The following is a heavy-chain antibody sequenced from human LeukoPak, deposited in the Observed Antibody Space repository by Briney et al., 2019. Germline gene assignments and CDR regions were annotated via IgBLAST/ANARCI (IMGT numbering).Heavy chain of an antibody. CDR2: INWNGGST. CDR3: ARRDYYDSSGYYGGVGYFDY. D-gene: IGHD3-22*01. Sequence: RTGGSLRLSCAASGFTFDDYGMSWVRQAPGKGLEWVSGINWNGGSTGYADSVKGRFTISRDNAKDSLYLQMNSLRAEDTALYYCARRDYYDSSGYYGGVGYFDYWGQGTLVTVSS. CDR1: GFTFDDYG. V-gene: IGHV3-20*04. J-gene: IGHJ4*02.